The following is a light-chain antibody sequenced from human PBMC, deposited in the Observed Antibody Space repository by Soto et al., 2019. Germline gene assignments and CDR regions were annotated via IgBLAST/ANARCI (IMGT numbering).Light chain of an antibody. CDR1: SSDVGGYAY. V-gene: IGLV2-14*01. J-gene: IGLJ2*01. CDR3: SSYTSRTTPV. Sequence: QSALTQPASVSGSPGQTITISCTGTSSDVGGYAYVSWYQQYPGKVPKLVISEVSNRPSGVSHRFSGSRSGNTASLTISGLQAEDEPDYHCSSYTSRTTPVFGGGTKVTVL. CDR2: EVS.